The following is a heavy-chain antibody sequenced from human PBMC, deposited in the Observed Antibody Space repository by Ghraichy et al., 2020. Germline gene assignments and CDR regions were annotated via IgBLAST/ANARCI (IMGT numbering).Heavy chain of an antibody. V-gene: IGHV4-34*01. J-gene: IGHJ5*02. CDR3: ARAASLRYCSSTSCYSGTLWFDP. CDR1: GGSFSSYY. CDR2: INHSGST. D-gene: IGHD2-2*01. Sequence: SETLSLTCAVYGGSFSSYYWSWIRQPPGKGLEWIGEINHSGSTNYNPSLKSRVTISVDTSKNQFSLKLSSVTAADTAVYYCARAASLRYCSSTSCYSGTLWFDPWGKGTLVTVSS.